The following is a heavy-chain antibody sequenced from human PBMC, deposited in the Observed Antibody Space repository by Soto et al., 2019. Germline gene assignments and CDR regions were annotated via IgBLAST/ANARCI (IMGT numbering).Heavy chain of an antibody. CDR3: ATDGPSNSGNLYAFDI. CDR2: VTPYKADT. V-gene: IGHV1-18*04. CDR1: GYTLTNYG. Sequence: ASVKVSCKASGYTLTNYGVTWVRQAPGQGLEWLGRVTPYKADTNSAQNLQGRVTMATDTSTNTAYLELRSLRSDDTAVYFCATDGPSNSGNLYAFDIWGQGXMVTVSS. J-gene: IGHJ3*02. D-gene: IGHD5-12*01.